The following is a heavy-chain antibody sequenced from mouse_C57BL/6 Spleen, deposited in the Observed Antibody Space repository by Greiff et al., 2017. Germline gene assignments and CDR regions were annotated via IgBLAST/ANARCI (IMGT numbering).Heavy chain of an antibody. CDR1: GYAFTNYL. Sequence: VQLQQSGAELVRPGTSVKVSCKASGYAFTNYLIEWVKQRPGRGLEWIGVINPGSGGTNYNEKFKGKATLTADKSSSTAYMQLSSLTSEDSAVYFCAIGSRGDYWGQGTTLTVSS. J-gene: IGHJ2*01. CDR2: INPGSGGT. D-gene: IGHD1-1*01. CDR3: AIGSRGDY. V-gene: IGHV1-54*01.